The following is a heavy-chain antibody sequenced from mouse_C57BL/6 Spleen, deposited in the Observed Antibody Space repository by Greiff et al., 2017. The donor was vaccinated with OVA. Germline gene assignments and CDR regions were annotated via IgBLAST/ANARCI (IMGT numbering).Heavy chain of an antibody. CDR1: GFTFSDFY. Sequence: EVKLMESGGGLVQSGRSLRLSCATSGFTFSDFYMEWVRQAPGKGLEWIAASRNKANDYTTEYSASVKGRFIVSRDTSQSILYLQMNALRAEDTAIYYCARDAGGTRAFDYWGQGTTLTVSS. CDR3: ARDAGGTRAFDY. D-gene: IGHD3-1*01. V-gene: IGHV7-1*01. J-gene: IGHJ2*01. CDR2: SRNKANDYTT.